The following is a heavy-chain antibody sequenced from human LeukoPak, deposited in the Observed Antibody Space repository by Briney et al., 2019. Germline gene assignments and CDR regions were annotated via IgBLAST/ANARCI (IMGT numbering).Heavy chain of an antibody. CDR2: INHSGST. Sequence: SETLSLTCAVYGGSFSGYYWSWIRQPPGKGLEWIGEINHSGSTNYNPSLKSRVTISVDTSKNQFSLKLSSVTAADTAVYYCTRTYYYGSGSYRKTYSYYYMDVWGKGTTVTISS. J-gene: IGHJ6*03. CDR1: GGSFSGYY. D-gene: IGHD3-10*01. V-gene: IGHV4-34*01. CDR3: TRTYYYGSGSYRKTYSYYYMDV.